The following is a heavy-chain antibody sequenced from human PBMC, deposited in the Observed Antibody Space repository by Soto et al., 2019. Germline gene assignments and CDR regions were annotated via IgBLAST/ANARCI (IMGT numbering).Heavy chain of an antibody. D-gene: IGHD3-10*01. Sequence: ASVKVSCKASGGTFSSYAISWVRQAPGQGLEWMGGIIPIFGTANYAQKFQGRVTITADESTSTAYMELSSLRSEDTAVYYCASLPKRITMVRGVTYYYGMNVWGQGTTVTVSS. J-gene: IGHJ6*02. CDR3: ASLPKRITMVRGVTYYYGMNV. CDR1: GGTFSSYA. CDR2: IIPIFGTA. V-gene: IGHV1-69*13.